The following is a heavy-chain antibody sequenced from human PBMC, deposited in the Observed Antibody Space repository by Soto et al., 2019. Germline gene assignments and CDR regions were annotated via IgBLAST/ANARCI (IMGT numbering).Heavy chain of an antibody. CDR3: ARVEYSGFPRI. CDR2: IYFSGST. Sequence: SETLSLTCTVSGGSISSYYWSWIRQSPGKRLEWIGYIYFSGSTNYNPSLKSRVTISGDTSKNQFSLKLTSVTAADTAVYYCARVEYSGFPRIWGQGTLVTVSS. CDR1: GGSISSYY. D-gene: IGHD5-12*01. J-gene: IGHJ4*02. V-gene: IGHV4-59*01.